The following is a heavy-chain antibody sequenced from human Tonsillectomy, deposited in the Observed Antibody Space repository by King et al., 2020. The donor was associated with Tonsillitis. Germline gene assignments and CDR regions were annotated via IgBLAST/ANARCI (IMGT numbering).Heavy chain of an antibody. D-gene: IGHD6-19*01. V-gene: IGHV5-51*01. CDR2: FYPGDSET. Sequence: MQLVQSGAEVKKPGESLKISCKGSGYSFTSNWIGWVRQMPGKGLEWMGIFYPGDSETKYNPSFQGQVTFSADKSISTAYLQWSSLKASDTAMYYCARPRIAVAGPYYFDYWGQGTRSPSPQ. CDR1: GYSFTSNW. CDR3: ARPRIAVAGPYYFDY. J-gene: IGHJ4*02.